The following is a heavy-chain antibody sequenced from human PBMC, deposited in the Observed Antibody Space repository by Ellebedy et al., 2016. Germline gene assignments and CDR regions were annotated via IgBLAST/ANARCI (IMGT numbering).Heavy chain of an antibody. V-gene: IGHV3-53*05. CDR2: IYSGGDT. J-gene: IGHJ6*02. CDR3: AGDHSGTSSNFGMNV. CDR1: GFTVGNNY. Sequence: GESLKISCTASGFTVGNNYMNWLRQAPGKGLEWVSLIYSGGDTVYADSVKGRFTISRDSSKNTLYLQMNSLRDEDTAVYYCAGDHSGTSSNFGMNVWGQGTTVTVSS. D-gene: IGHD1-14*01.